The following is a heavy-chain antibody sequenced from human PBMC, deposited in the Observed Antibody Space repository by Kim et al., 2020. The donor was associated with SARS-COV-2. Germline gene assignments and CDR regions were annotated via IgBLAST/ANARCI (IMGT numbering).Heavy chain of an antibody. CDR2: ISYDVSIT. Sequence: GGSLRLSCAASGFTFSKYGLHWVRQAPGRGLEWVAVISYDVSITDYADSVKGRFTISRDNSNNTVYLEMNSLTAEDTAVYYCAKERDIVGVVTAQYFFDSCCQGTLDTVSS. V-gene: IGHV3-30*18. CDR3: AKERDIVGVVTAQYFFDS. CDR1: GFTFSKYG. D-gene: IGHD3-3*02. J-gene: IGHJ4*03.